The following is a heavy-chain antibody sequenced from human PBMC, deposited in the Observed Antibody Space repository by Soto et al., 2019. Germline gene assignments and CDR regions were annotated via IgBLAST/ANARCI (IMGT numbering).Heavy chain of an antibody. J-gene: IGHJ4*02. V-gene: IGHV1-69*01. CDR1: GGTFSSYA. CDR2: IIPIFGTA. Sequence: QVQLVQSGAEVKKPGSSVKVSCKASGGTFSSYAISWVRQAPGQGLEWMGGIIPIFGTANYAQKFQGRVTITADESTSTAYMELSSLRSEDTAVYYCARGGYYGSSGYYPGGAIFDYWGQGTLVTVSS. D-gene: IGHD3-22*01. CDR3: ARGGYYGSSGYYPGGAIFDY.